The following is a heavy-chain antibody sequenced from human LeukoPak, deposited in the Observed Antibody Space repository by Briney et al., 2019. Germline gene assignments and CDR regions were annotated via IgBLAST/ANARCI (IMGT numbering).Heavy chain of an antibody. V-gene: IGHV3-30*18. CDR3: AKGGDRDTAMVQWFDP. J-gene: IGHJ5*02. Sequence: KPGGSLRLSCAASGFTFSSYGMHWVRQAPGKGLEWVAVISYDGSNKYYADSVEGRFTISRDNSKNTLYLQMNSLRAEDTAVYYCAKGGDRDTAMVQWFDPWGQGTLVTVSS. CDR2: ISYDGSNK. CDR1: GFTFSSYG. D-gene: IGHD5-18*01.